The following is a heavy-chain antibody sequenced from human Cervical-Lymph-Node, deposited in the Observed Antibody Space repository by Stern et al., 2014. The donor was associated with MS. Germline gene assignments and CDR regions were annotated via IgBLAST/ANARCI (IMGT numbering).Heavy chain of an antibody. Sequence: QVQLVQSGAEVKKPGASVKVPCKASGYTFTGYYLHWVRQAPGQGLEWMGRINPNSGDTKYAQNFQDRVTMTRDTSISTAYMELSRLGSDDTAVYYCARSLNWNDVEDYHYGLDVWGQGTTVTVSS. D-gene: IGHD1-1*01. J-gene: IGHJ6*02. V-gene: IGHV1-2*06. CDR2: INPNSGDT. CDR1: GYTFTGYY. CDR3: ARSLNWNDVEDYHYGLDV.